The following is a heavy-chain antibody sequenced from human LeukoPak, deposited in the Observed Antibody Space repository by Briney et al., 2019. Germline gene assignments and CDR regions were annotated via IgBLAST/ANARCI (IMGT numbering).Heavy chain of an antibody. CDR2: TDADADGR. V-gene: IGHV3-23*01. J-gene: IGHJ4*02. CDR3: PNLTTS. D-gene: IGHD1-26*01. Sequence: GGSLTLSCTASGFTFSSTSMMWVPQAPGKGLGWVAVTDADADGRYYANSVNGAFTIFRHHSNNPRSLQMTSLSAEDTAVYYCPNLTTSWGQGTLVTVSS. CDR1: GFTFSSTS.